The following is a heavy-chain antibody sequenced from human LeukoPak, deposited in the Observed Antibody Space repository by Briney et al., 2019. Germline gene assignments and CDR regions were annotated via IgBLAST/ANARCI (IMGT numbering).Heavy chain of an antibody. CDR1: GYTFTSYG. J-gene: IGHJ4*02. V-gene: IGHV1-8*02. D-gene: IGHD5-24*01. Sequence: GASVKVSCKASGYTFTSYGINWVRQATGQGLEWMGWMNPNSGNTGYAQKFQGRVTMTRNTSISTAYMELSSLRSEDTAVYYCARGRKMATTKFDYWGQGTLVTVSS. CDR2: MNPNSGNT. CDR3: ARGRKMATTKFDY.